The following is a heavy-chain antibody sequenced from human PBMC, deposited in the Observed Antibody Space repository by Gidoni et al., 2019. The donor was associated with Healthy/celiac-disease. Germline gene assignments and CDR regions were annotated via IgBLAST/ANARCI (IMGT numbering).Heavy chain of an antibody. Sequence: EVQLVESGGGLVQLGRSLRLSWAASGFTFDDYAMHWVRQAPGKGLEWVSGISWNSGSIGYADSVKGRFTISRDNAKNSLYLQMNSLRAEDTALYYCAKDIWGIVVVPLHWGQGTLVTVSS. V-gene: IGHV3-9*01. CDR3: AKDIWGIVVVPLH. D-gene: IGHD2-2*01. J-gene: IGHJ4*02. CDR1: GFTFDDYA. CDR2: ISWNSGSI.